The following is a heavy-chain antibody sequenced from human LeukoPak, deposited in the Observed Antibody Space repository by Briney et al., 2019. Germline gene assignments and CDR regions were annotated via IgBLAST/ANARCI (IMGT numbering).Heavy chain of an antibody. J-gene: IGHJ4*02. V-gene: IGHV1-2*02. CDR2: INPNSGGT. CDR3: ARVTGKRVYYFDY. CDR1: GYTFTGYY. D-gene: IGHD2-8*01. Sequence: ASVKVSCKASGYTFTGYYMHWVRQAPGQGLEWMGWINPNSGGTNYAQKFQGRVTMTRDTSISTAYMELSRLRSDDTAVYYCARVTGKRVYYFDYWGQGTLVTVSS.